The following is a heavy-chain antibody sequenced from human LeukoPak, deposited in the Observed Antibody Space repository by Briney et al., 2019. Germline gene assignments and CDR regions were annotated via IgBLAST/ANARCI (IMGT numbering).Heavy chain of an antibody. CDR3: AKDYFNNGYNGPCHY. Sequence: GGSLRLSCAASGFTFWNYAMHWVRQAPGKVLEWVSSISNSGHRTNYADSVKGRFTISRDNSKNTLYLVVSSLRAEDTAFYYCAKDYFNNGYNGPCHYWGQGTLVTVSA. J-gene: IGHJ4*02. V-gene: IGHV3-23*01. CDR1: GFTFWNYA. CDR2: ISNSGHRT. D-gene: IGHD1-1*01.